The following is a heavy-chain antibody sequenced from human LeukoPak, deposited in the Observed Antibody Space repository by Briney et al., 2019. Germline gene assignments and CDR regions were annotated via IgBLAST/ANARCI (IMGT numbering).Heavy chain of an antibody. V-gene: IGHV3-66*01. Sequence: GGSLRLSCAASGFTVSSNYMSWVRQAPGKGLEWVSVIYSGGSTYYADSVKGRFTISRDNSKNTLYLQMNSLRAEDTAVYYCARTFGELLLYFDYWGQGTLVTVSS. J-gene: IGHJ4*02. D-gene: IGHD3-10*01. CDR3: ARTFGELLLYFDY. CDR2: IYSGGST. CDR1: GFTVSSNY.